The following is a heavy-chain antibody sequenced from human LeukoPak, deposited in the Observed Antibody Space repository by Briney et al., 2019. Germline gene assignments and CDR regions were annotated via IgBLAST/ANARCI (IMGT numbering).Heavy chain of an antibody. Sequence: EGSLRLSCAASVFTFNSYGMRWVRQAPRKGLECVSAISGSGGSTYYADSVKGRFTISRDNSKNTLYLQMNSLRAEDTAVYYCAKGIDYYDSPGDYWGQGTLVTVSS. CDR2: ISGSGGST. CDR3: AKGIDYYDSPGDY. V-gene: IGHV3-23*01. CDR1: VFTFNSYG. J-gene: IGHJ4*02. D-gene: IGHD3-22*01.